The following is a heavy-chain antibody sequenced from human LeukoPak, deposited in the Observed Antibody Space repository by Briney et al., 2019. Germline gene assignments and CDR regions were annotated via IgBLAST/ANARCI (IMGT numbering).Heavy chain of an antibody. CDR2: IRYDGSNK. Sequence: GGSLRLPCAASGFTFSSYGMHWVRQAPGKGLEWVAFIRYDGSNKYYADSVKGRFTISRDNSKNTLYLQMNSLRAEDTAVYYCAKAFHIVVVPAAPLGFDYWGQGTLVTVSS. CDR1: GFTFSSYG. CDR3: AKAFHIVVVPAAPLGFDY. V-gene: IGHV3-30*02. D-gene: IGHD2-2*01. J-gene: IGHJ4*02.